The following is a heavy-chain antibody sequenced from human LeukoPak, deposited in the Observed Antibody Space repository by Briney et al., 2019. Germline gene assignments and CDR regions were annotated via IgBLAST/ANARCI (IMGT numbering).Heavy chain of an antibody. D-gene: IGHD6-13*01. CDR3: AKESPGYSSSWYSHYYYYYYMDV. J-gene: IGHJ6*03. CDR1: GFTFSSYG. CDR2: ISYDGSNK. V-gene: IGHV3-30*18. Sequence: PGGSLRLSCAASGFTFSSYGMHWVRQAPGKGPEWVAVISYDGSNKYYADSVKGRFTISRDNSKNTLYLQMNSLRAEDTAVYYCAKESPGYSSSWYSHYYYYYYMDVWGKGTTVTVSS.